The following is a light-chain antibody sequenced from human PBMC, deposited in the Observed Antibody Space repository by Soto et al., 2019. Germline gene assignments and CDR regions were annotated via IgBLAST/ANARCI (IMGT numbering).Light chain of an antibody. CDR1: QSVSSY. V-gene: IGKV3-11*01. CDR2: DAS. J-gene: IGKJ4*01. CDR3: QQRSNWPPLT. Sequence: EIVLTQSPATLSLSLGERATLSCRASQSVSSYLAWYQQKPGQAPRLLIYDASNRATGIPARFSGSGSGTDFTLTISNLEPEDFAVYYCQQRSNWPPLTFGGGTKVEIK.